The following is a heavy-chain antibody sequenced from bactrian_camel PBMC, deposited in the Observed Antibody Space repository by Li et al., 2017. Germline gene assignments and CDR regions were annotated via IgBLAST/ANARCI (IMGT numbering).Heavy chain of an antibody. Sequence: VQLVESGGGSVQVGGSLRLSCVASGDTIGRYCMGWFRQIPNKEREGVAGIESDGSTSYADSVKGRFTVSQDSAKNTLYLQMDNLALDDSAVYYCAADFLGGTWNNPLLPDDYEYWGQGTQVTVS. CDR1: GDTIGRYC. V-gene: IGHV3S55*01. CDR3: AADFLGGTWNNPLLPDDYEY. D-gene: IGHD7*01. J-gene: IGHJ4*01. CDR2: IESDGST.